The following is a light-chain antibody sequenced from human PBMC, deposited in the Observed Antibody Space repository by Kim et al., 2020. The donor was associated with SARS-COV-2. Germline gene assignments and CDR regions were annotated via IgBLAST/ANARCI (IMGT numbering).Light chain of an antibody. CDR2: QES. CDR3: PAWDSSTLWV. J-gene: IGLJ3*02. V-gene: IGLV3-1*01. CDR1: KLGDKY. Sequence: SYELTQPPSVSVSPGQTASITCSGDKLGDKYACWYQQKPGQSPVLVIYQESKRPSGIPERFSGSNSGNTATLTISETQAMDEADYYCPAWDSSTLWVFGGGTQLTVL.